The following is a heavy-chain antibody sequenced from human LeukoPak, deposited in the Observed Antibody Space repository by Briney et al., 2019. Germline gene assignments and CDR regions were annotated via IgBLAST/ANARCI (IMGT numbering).Heavy chain of an antibody. V-gene: IGHV1-2*02. Sequence: ASVKVSCKASGYTFTGYYMHWVRQAPGQGLEWMGWINPNSGGTNYAQKFQGRVTMTRDTSISTAYMELSRLRSDDTAVYYCARNQLLPKALCYYYYMDVWGKGTTVTVSS. CDR2: INPNSGGT. CDR1: GYTFTGYY. CDR3: ARNQLLPKALCYYYYMDV. J-gene: IGHJ6*03. D-gene: IGHD2-2*01.